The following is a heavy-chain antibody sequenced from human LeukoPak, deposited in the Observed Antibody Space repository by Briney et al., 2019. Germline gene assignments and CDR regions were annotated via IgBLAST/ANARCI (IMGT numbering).Heavy chain of an antibody. CDR3: GYYLYYGMDV. CDR2: IYYSGST. CDR1: GGSISSGGYY. D-gene: IGHD3-10*01. Sequence: SETLSLTCTVSGGSISSGGYYWSWIRQHPGKGLEWIGYIYYSGSTYYNPSLKSRVTISVDTSKNQFSLKLSSVTAADTAVYYCGYYLYYGMDVWGQGTTVTVSS. J-gene: IGHJ6*02. V-gene: IGHV4-31*03.